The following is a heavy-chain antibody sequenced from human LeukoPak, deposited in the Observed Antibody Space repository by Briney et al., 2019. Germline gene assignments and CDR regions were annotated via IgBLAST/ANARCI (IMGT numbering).Heavy chain of an antibody. D-gene: IGHD6-13*01. V-gene: IGHV3-15*01. Sequence: GGSLRLSCSASGFTFSNAWMNWVRQAPGKGLEWVGRIKSKTDGDTTDYASPVKGRFTISRDDSKNTLYLQMNSLRAEDTAVYYCAKVYTRGGSSSWYDSYYYYYMDVWGKGTTVTVSS. J-gene: IGHJ6*03. CDR2: IKSKTDGDTT. CDR3: AKVYTRGGSSSWYDSYYYYYMDV. CDR1: GFTFSNAW.